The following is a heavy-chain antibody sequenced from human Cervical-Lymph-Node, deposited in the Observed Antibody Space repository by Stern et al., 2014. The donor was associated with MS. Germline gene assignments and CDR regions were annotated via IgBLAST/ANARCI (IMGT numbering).Heavy chain of an antibody. Sequence: QDQLVQSGAEVKKPGASVKISCKASGYTFTNYYMHWVRQAPGQGLEWMGIIRPSGDSTSYAQKFEGRVTMTRDTSTSTVNMELSSLTSGDTAVYYCARLRGYNVLTGYLDYWGQGTLVTVSS. V-gene: IGHV1-46*01. J-gene: IGHJ4*02. D-gene: IGHD3-9*01. CDR1: GYTFTNYY. CDR2: IRPSGDST. CDR3: ARLRGYNVLTGYLDY.